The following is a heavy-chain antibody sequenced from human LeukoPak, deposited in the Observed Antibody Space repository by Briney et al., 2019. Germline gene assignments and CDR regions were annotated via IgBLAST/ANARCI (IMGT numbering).Heavy chain of an antibody. CDR3: ARNGDSSSWFGAFDI. D-gene: IGHD6-13*01. CDR2: IIPIFGTA. Sequence: ASVKVSCKASGGTFSSYAISWVRQAPGQGLEWMGGIIPIFGTANYAQKFQGRVTITADESTSTAYMELSSLRSEDTAVYYCARNGDSSSWFGAFDIWGQGTMVTVSS. J-gene: IGHJ3*02. V-gene: IGHV1-69*13. CDR1: GGTFSSYA.